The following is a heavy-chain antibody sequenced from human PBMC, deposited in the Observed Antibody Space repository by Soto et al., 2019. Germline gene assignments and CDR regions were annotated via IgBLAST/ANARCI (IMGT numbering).Heavy chain of an antibody. CDR3: ASNYGGNPRGAFDF. Sequence: QVQLVQSGAEVKKPGSSVKVSCKASGGTFSSYAISWVRQAPGQGLEWMGGIIPIFGIANYAQKFQGRVTITADESTSTAYMELSSLRSEDTAVYYCASNYGGNPRGAFDFWGQGTMVTVSS. D-gene: IGHD4-17*01. J-gene: IGHJ3*01. V-gene: IGHV1-69*01. CDR1: GGTFSSYA. CDR2: IIPIFGIA.